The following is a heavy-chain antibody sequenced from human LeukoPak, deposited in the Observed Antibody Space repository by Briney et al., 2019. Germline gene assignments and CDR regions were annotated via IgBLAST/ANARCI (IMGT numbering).Heavy chain of an antibody. D-gene: IGHD3-22*01. CDR3: AKNYHDSSGYFSWAFDI. J-gene: IGHJ3*02. Sequence: QSGGSLRPSCAASGFTFRIYAMTWVRQAPGKGPEWVSGILASGGSTYYADSVKGRFTISRDNSKNTLYLQMNSLRAEDTAVYYCAKNYHDSSGYFSWAFDIWGQGTMVTLSS. CDR2: ILASGGST. CDR1: GFTFRIYA. V-gene: IGHV3-23*01.